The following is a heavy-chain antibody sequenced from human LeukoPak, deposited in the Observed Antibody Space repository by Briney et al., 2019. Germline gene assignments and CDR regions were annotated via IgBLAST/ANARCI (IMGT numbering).Heavy chain of an antibody. CDR2: INHSGST. J-gene: IGHJ4*02. CDR3: ARSVEVATIRPLGY. CDR1: GGSFSGYY. V-gene: IGHV4-34*01. Sequence: KPSETLSLTCAVYGGSFSGYYWSWIRQPPGKGLEWIGEINHSGSTNYNPSLKSRVTISVDTSKNQFSLKLSSVTAADTAVYYCARSVEVATIRPLGYWGQGTLATVSS. D-gene: IGHD5-24*01.